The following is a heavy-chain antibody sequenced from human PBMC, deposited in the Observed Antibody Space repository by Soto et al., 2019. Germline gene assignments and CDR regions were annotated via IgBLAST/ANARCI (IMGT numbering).Heavy chain of an antibody. V-gene: IGHV3-11*03. CDR1: GFTFSDYY. Sequence: PGGSLRLSCAASGFTFSDYYMSWIRQAPGKGLEWVSYISSSSSYTNYADSVKGRFTISRDNAKNSLYLQMNSLRAEDTAVYYCARMTTGYSYYFDYWGQGTLVTVSS. J-gene: IGHJ4*02. CDR3: ARMTTGYSYYFDY. CDR2: ISSSSSYT. D-gene: IGHD3-9*01.